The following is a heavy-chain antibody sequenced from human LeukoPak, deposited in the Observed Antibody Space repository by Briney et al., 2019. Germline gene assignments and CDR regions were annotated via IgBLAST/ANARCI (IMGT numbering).Heavy chain of an antibody. CDR1: GFNFNNFA. V-gene: IGHV3-23*01. J-gene: IGHJ4*02. CDR2: LTGPADTT. CDR3: AKGAEIDH. Sequence: PGGSLRLSCAASGFNFNNFAMSWVRQAPGKGPEWLSALTGPADTTYYAESVKGRFTISRDYSKSMVYLQMNSLRVEDTAIYYCAKGAEIDHWGQGTLVTVSS.